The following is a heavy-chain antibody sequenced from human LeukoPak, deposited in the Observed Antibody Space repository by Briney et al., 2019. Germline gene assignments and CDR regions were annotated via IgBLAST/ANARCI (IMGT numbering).Heavy chain of an antibody. D-gene: IGHD5-18*01. CDR3: ARHGYSYGYGPEDY. V-gene: IGHV4-38-2*02. J-gene: IGHJ4*02. CDR2: INHSGST. CDR1: GYSISSGYY. Sequence: SETLSLTCTVSGYSISSGYYWSWIRQPPGKGLEWIGEINHSGSTNYNPSLKSRVTISVDTSKNQFSLKLSSVTAADTAVYYCARHGYSYGYGPEDYWGQGTLVTVSS.